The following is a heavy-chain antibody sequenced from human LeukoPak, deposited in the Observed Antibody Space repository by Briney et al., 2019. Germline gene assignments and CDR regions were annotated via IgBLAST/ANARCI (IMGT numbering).Heavy chain of an antibody. CDR2: IYYSVTT. CDR3: ARDPYGSGRTTFDY. V-gene: IGHV4-39*07. D-gene: IGHD3-10*01. CDR1: GGSISSSDYY. Sequence: PSETLPLTCTVSGGSISSSDYYWGWIRQPPGKGLEWIGSIYYSVTTYYNPSLKSRVTISVDTSKNQFSLKLNSVTAADTAVYYCARDPYGSGRTTFDYWGQGTLVTVSS. J-gene: IGHJ4*02.